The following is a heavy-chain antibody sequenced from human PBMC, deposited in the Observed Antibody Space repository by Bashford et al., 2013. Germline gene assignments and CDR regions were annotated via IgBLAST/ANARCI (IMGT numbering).Heavy chain of an antibody. J-gene: IGHJ4*02. CDR2: INPSGGST. D-gene: IGHD5-18*01. CDR1: GYRFTRYY. V-gene: IGHV1-46*03. CDR3: TYWNTALDY. Sequence: VASVKVSCKASGYRFTRYYIHWVRLAPRTRALSGWELINPSGGSTTYSQKFQGRVTMTRDTSTSTAYMELSSLRSDDTAVYYCTYWNTALDYWGQGTLVTVSS.